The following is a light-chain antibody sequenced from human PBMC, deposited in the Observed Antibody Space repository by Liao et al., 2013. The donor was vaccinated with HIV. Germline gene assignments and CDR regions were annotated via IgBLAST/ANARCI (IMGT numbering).Light chain of an antibody. Sequence: SYELTQPPSVSVSPGQTATITCSGDKLGDRYASWYLQKPGQSPLLVIYQDSKRPSGIPERFSGSNSGNTATLTISGTQAMDEADYYCQAWDRNTAIFGGGTKLTVL. CDR2: QDS. J-gene: IGLJ2*01. CDR1: KLGDRY. V-gene: IGLV3-1*01. CDR3: QAWDRNTAI.